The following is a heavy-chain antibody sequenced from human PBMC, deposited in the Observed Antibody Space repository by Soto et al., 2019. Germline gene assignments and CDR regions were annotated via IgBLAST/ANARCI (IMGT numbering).Heavy chain of an antibody. CDR1: GFTFSSYG. V-gene: IGHV3-33*01. J-gene: IGHJ4*02. CDR3: ARGDWGYAIEFDY. Sequence: PGGSLRLSCAASGFTFSSYGMHWVRQAPGKGLEWVAVIWYDGSNKYYADSVKGRFTISRDNSKNTLYLQMNSLRAEDTAVYYCARGDWGYAIEFDYWGQGTLVTVSS. D-gene: IGHD2-8*01. CDR2: IWYDGSNK.